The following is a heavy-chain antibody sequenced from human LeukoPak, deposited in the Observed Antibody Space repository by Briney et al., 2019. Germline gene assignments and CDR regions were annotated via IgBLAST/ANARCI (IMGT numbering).Heavy chain of an antibody. Sequence: SETLSLTCTVSGGSISSYYWSWIRQPAGKGLEWIGRIYTSGSTNYNPSLKSRVTMSVDTSKNQFSLKLSSVTAADTAVYYCARSYCSSTSCPLWFDPWGQGTLVTVSS. CDR2: IYTSGST. D-gene: IGHD2-2*01. CDR1: GGSISSYY. J-gene: IGHJ5*02. V-gene: IGHV4-4*07. CDR3: ARSYCSSTSCPLWFDP.